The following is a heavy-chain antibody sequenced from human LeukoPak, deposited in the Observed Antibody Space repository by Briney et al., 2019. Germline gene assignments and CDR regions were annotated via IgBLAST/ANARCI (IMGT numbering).Heavy chain of an antibody. CDR3: ARDSGSFFVDL. V-gene: IGHV3-7*01. CDR1: GFSFSTYW. Sequence: PGGSLRLSCAASGFSFSTYWMTWVRQAPGKGLEWVANIKPDGSQKYCVDSVKGRFTISRDNAKNSLYLQMNSLRAEDTALYYCARDSGSFFVDLWGQGTLVTVSS. J-gene: IGHJ4*02. CDR2: IKPDGSQK. D-gene: IGHD1-26*01.